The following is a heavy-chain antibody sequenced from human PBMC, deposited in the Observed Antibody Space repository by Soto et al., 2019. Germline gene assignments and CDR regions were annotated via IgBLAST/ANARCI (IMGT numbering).Heavy chain of an antibody. Sequence: QVQLVQSGAEVKKPGASVKVACKASGYKFTTYFIHWVRQAPGQGLEWMGMIHPSGDTGYGQKFRGRVTMTIDTSTTTAYMELRNLTSEDTAIYFSVRGYCTTTPCSGDFQHWGQGTLVTVCS. J-gene: IGHJ1*01. CDR2: IHPSGDT. CDR1: GYKFTTYF. D-gene: IGHD2-8*01. CDR3: VRGYCTTTPCSGDFQH. V-gene: IGHV1-46*01.